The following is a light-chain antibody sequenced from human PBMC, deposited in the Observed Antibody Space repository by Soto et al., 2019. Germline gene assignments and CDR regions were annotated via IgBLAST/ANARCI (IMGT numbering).Light chain of an antibody. V-gene: IGKV3-15*01. CDR3: QQYNNWPPGAT. J-gene: IGKJ3*01. Sequence: EIVMTQSPATLSVSPGERATLSCRASRTVSSNLAWYQQKPGQAPRLLIYGASTRATDIPARFSGSGSGTEFTLTISSLQSEDFAVYYCQQYNNWPPGATFGPGTKVGIK. CDR2: GAS. CDR1: RTVSSN.